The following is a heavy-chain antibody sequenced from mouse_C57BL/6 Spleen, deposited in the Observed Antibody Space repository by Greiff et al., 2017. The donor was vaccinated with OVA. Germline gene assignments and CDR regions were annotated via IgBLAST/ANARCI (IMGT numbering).Heavy chain of an antibody. Sequence: EVQLQQSGPELVKPGASVKISCKASGYTFTDYYMNWVKRSHGKSLEWIGDINPNNGGTSYNQKFKGKATLTVDKSSSTAYMELRSLTSEDSAVYYCARSLGYYAMDYWGQGTSVTVSS. CDR2: INPNNGGT. CDR1: GYTFTDYY. V-gene: IGHV1-26*01. CDR3: ARSLGYYAMDY. J-gene: IGHJ4*01.